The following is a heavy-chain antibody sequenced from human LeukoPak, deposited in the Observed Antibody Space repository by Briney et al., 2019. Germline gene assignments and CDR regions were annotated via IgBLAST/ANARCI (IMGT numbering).Heavy chain of an antibody. V-gene: IGHV4-4*02. D-gene: IGHD3-10*01. CDR2: MHHSGST. CDR1: GGSISSSNW. CDR3: AREQLSITSYGMDV. J-gene: IGHJ6*02. Sequence: SETLSLTCAVSGGSISSSNWWSWVRQPPGKGLEWIGEMHHSGSTNYNPSLKSRVTVSVDKSKNQLSLKLSSVTAADTAVYYCAREQLSITSYGMDVWGQGTTVTVSS.